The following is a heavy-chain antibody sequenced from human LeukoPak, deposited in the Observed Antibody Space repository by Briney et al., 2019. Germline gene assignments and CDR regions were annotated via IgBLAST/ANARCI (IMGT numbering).Heavy chain of an antibody. CDR1: GGTFSSYA. Sequence: SVKVPCKASGGTFSSYAISWVRQARGQGLEWMGGIIPIFGTANYAQKFQGRVTITADKSTSTAYMELSSLRSEATAVYYCASGSSGNYNWFDPWGQGTLVTVSS. D-gene: IGHD6-19*01. CDR2: IIPIFGTA. CDR3: ASGSSGNYNWFDP. V-gene: IGHV1-69*06. J-gene: IGHJ5*02.